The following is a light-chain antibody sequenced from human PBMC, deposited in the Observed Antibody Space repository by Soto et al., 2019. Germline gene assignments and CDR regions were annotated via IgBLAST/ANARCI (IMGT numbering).Light chain of an antibody. CDR2: GAS. CDR1: QSVSSK. Sequence: EIVMTQSPATLSVSPGERATLSCRASQSVSSKLAWYQQKPGQAPRVLIYGASTRATGIPARFSGSGSGTEFTLTISSLQTEDFAVYNCQHYNDWPPTWTFGQGTKV. J-gene: IGKJ1*01. CDR3: QHYNDWPPTWT. V-gene: IGKV3-15*01.